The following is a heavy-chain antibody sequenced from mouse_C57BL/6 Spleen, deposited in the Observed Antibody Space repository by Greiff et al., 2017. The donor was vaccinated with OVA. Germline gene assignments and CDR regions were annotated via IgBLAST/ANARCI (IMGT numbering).Heavy chain of an antibody. D-gene: IGHD3-1*01. CDR3: ARGANFSWFAY. Sequence: VQLQQPGAELVKPGASVKLSCKASGYTFTSYWMHWVKQRPGQGLEWIGMIHPNSGSTNYNEKFKSKATLTVDKSSSTAYMQLSSLTSEVSAVYYCARGANFSWFAYWGQGTLVTVSA. CDR2: IHPNSGST. CDR1: GYTFTSYW. J-gene: IGHJ3*01. V-gene: IGHV1-64*01.